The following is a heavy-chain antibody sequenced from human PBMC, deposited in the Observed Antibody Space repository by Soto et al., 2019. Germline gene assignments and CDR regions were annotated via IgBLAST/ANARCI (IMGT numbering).Heavy chain of an antibody. CDR3: ARRERDDAFDI. CDR1: GGSISSYY. V-gene: IGHV4-59*08. Sequence: PSETLSLTCTVSGGSISSYYWSWIRQPPGKGLEWIGYIYYSGSTNYNPSLKSRVTISVDTSKNQFSLKLSSVTAADTAVYYCARRERDDAFDIWGQGTMVTVSS. CDR2: IYYSGST. J-gene: IGHJ3*02.